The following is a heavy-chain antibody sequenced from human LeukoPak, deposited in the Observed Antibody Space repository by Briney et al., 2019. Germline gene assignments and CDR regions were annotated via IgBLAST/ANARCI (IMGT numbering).Heavy chain of an antibody. J-gene: IGHJ6*04. CDR1: GFTFSNAW. V-gene: IGHV3-15*01. CDR3: TTDSQGYCSGGSCFSYYYYGMDV. Sequence: GGSLRLSCAASGFTFSNAWMSWVRQAPGKGLEWVGRIKSKTDGGTTDYAAPVKGGFTISRDDSKNTLYLQMNSLKTEDTAVYYCTTDSQGYCSGGSCFSYYYYGMDVWGKGTTVTVSS. CDR2: IKSKTDGGTT. D-gene: IGHD2-15*01.